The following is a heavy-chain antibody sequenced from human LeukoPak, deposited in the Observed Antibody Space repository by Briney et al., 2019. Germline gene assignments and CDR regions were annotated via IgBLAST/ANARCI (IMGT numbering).Heavy chain of an antibody. J-gene: IGHJ4*01. CDR2: ISYDGSNK. CDR1: GFTFRSYA. D-gene: IGHD2-2*01. V-gene: IGHV3-30-3*01. CDR3: ARRGYCSSTSCYPFDY. Sequence: GGSLRLSCAASGFTFRSYAMHWVRQTPGKGLEWVALISYDGSNKYYADSVKGRFTISRDNSKNTLYLQMNSLRAEDTAVYYCARRGYCSSTSCYPFDYWGQGILDTVSS.